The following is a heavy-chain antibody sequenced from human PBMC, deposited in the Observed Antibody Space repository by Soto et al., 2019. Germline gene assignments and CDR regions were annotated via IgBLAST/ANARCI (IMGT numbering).Heavy chain of an antibody. CDR2: IIPVFGTA. CDR1: GGTFSSYF. V-gene: IGHV1-69*01. J-gene: IGHJ6*02. D-gene: IGHD6-13*01. CDR3: ARETPSAAAAYYYYGLDV. Sequence: QVQLVQSGAEVKKAGSSVKVSCKVSGGTFSSYFINWVRQAPGQGLEWVGGIIPVFGTASYAEKFQGRVTITADESTSTAYQELSSLRPDDTAVYYCARETPSAAAAYYYYGLDVWGQGTTVTVPS.